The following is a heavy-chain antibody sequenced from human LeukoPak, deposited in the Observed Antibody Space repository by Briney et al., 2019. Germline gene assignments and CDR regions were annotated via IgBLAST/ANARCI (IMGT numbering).Heavy chain of an antibody. CDR2: IYPGDSDT. Sequence: GESLKISCKGSGYSFTSYWIGWVRQMPGKGLEWMGIIYPGDSDTRYSPSFQGQVTISADKSISTAYLQWSSLKASDTAMYYCARLTQGSPSVSYFDYWGQGTLVTVSS. CDR1: GYSFTSYW. CDR3: ARLTQGSPSVSYFDY. D-gene: IGHD4-23*01. V-gene: IGHV5-51*01. J-gene: IGHJ4*02.